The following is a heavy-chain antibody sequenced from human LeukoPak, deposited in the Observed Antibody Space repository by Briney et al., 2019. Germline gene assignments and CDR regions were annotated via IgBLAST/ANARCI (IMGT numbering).Heavy chain of an antibody. D-gene: IGHD3-10*01. J-gene: IGHJ4*02. CDR3: ARVMWPTMVRGVASD. CDR2: ISYDGSNK. Sequence: PGGSLRLSCAASGFSFSAYWMHWVRHAPGKGLEWVAVISYDGSNKYYADSVKGRFTISRDNSKNTLYLQMNSLRAEDTAVYYCARVMWPTMVRGVASDWGQGTLVTVSS. CDR1: GFSFSAYW. V-gene: IGHV3-30-3*01.